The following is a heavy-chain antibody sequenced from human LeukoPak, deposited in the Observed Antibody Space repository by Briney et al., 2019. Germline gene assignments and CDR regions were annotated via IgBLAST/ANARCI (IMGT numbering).Heavy chain of an antibody. Sequence: GGSLRLSCAASGFTFSNYWMHWVRQAPGKGLVWVSRINIDGRSTNYADSVKGRFTISRDNSKKTLYLQVDSLRPEDTAVFYCAKAHRLWFGSRSDYFYGMDVWGQGTTVTVSS. J-gene: IGHJ6*02. CDR2: INIDGRST. CDR3: AKAHRLWFGSRSDYFYGMDV. D-gene: IGHD3-10*01. CDR1: GFTFSNYW. V-gene: IGHV3-74*01.